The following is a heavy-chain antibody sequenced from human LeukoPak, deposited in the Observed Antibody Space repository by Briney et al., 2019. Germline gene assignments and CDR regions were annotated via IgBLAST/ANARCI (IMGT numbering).Heavy chain of an antibody. CDR1: GYTFTSYA. D-gene: IGHD4-17*01. J-gene: IGHJ4*02. CDR3: ACSVTTQFQGDY. Sequence: ASVKVSCKASGYTFTSYAMHWVRQAPGQRLEWMGWINAGNGNTKYSQKFQGRVTITRDTSASTAYMELSSLRSEDTAVYYCACSVTTQFQGDYWGQGTLVTVSS. V-gene: IGHV1-3*01. CDR2: INAGNGNT.